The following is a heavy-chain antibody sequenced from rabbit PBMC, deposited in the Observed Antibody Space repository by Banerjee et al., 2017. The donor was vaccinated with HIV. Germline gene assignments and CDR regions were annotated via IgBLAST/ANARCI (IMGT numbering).Heavy chain of an antibody. Sequence: QEQLEESGGDLVKPGASLTLTCTTSGFSFSSSYWICWVRQAPGKGLEWIACIYAGSSGSTYYASWAKGRFTISKTSSTTVTLQMTSLTAADTATYFCARDLAGVIGWNFNFWGQGTLVTDS. CDR3: ARDLAGVIGWNFNF. CDR1: GFSFSSSYW. D-gene: IGHD4-1*01. V-gene: IGHV1S45*01. J-gene: IGHJ6*01. CDR2: IYAGSSGST.